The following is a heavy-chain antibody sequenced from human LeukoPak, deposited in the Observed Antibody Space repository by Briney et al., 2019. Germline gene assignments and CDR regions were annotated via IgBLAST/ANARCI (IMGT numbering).Heavy chain of an antibody. J-gene: IGHJ5*02. Sequence: GASVKVSCKASGYTFTGYYMHWVRQAPGQGLEWMGWINPNSGGTNYAQKFQGRVTMTRDTSISTAYMELSRLRSDDTAVYYCARGGVGYCSGGSCSPNWFDPWGQGTLVTVSS. D-gene: IGHD2-15*01. CDR3: ARGGVGYCSGGSCSPNWFDP. CDR2: INPNSGGT. CDR1: GYTFTGYY. V-gene: IGHV1-2*02.